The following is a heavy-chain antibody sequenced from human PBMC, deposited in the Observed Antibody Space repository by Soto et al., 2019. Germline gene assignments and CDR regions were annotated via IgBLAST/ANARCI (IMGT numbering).Heavy chain of an antibody. V-gene: IGHV3-23*01. Sequence: GGSLRLSCAASGCIFSNHAMSWVRQVPGKGLEWVSGISAGGNLIYYADSVRGRFTMSRDNSKNMLYLQMNSLRAEDTAVYFCAKRQGIGAAAKNFDFWGQVARVTVSS. D-gene: IGHD6-13*01. J-gene: IGHJ4*02. CDR3: AKRQGIGAAAKNFDF. CDR1: GCIFSNHA. CDR2: ISAGGNLI.